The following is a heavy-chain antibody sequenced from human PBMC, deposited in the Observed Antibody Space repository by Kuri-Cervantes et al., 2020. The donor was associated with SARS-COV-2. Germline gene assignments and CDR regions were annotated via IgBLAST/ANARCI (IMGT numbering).Heavy chain of an antibody. CDR2: INYSGTT. V-gene: IGHV4-34*01. CDR3: ASLLLWQQFAH. Sequence: GSLRLSCGVYGGSFSNFHWNWVRQPPGKGLEWIGEINYSGTTNYNPSLKSRVTISVDTSKNQFSLNLTSVTAADTAVYYCASLLLWQQFAHWGQGILVTVSS. J-gene: IGHJ4*02. CDR1: GGSFSNFH. D-gene: IGHD5-24*01.